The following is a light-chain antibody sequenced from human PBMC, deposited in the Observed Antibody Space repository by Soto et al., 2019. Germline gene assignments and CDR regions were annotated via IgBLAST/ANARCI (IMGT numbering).Light chain of an antibody. CDR1: QTISSW. V-gene: IGKV1-5*01. CDR3: QQYNNYPLT. CDR2: DAS. Sequence: DIQRTQSPSTLSASVGDRVTISCRASQTISSWLAWYQQKPGKAPKLLIYDASSLESGVPSRFSGSGSGTEFTLTISSLQTDDFATYYCQQYNNYPLTFGQGTKVDIK. J-gene: IGKJ1*01.